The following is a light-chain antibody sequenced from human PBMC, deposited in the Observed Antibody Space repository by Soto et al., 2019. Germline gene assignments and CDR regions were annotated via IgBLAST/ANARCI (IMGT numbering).Light chain of an antibody. CDR2: GAS. CDR1: QSVSSIY. CDR3: QQYGSSPYT. Sequence: EIVLTQSPGTLSLSPGERATLSCRASQSVSSIYLAWYQQKPGQAPRLLIYGASTRATGIPDRFSGSGSGKDFTLTINRLEPEDFAVYYCQQYGSSPYTFGQGTKLEIK. J-gene: IGKJ2*01. V-gene: IGKV3-20*01.